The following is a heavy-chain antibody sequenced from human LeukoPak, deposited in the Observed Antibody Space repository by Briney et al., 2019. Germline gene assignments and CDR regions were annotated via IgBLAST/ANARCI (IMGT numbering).Heavy chain of an antibody. CDR3: ARGYCSGRSCYSDFDY. Sequence: ASVKVSCKASGYTFTSYAMNWVRQAPGQGLEWMGWINTNTGNPTYAQGFTGRFVFSLDTSVSTAYLQISSLKAEDTAVYYCARGYCSGRSCYSDFDYWGQGTLVTVSS. V-gene: IGHV7-4-1*02. CDR1: GYTFTSYA. J-gene: IGHJ4*02. CDR2: INTNTGNP. D-gene: IGHD2-15*01.